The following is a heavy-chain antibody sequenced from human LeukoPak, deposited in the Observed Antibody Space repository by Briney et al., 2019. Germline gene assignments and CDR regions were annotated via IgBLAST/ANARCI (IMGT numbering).Heavy chain of an antibody. D-gene: IGHD3-10*01. CDR2: INPNSGGT. J-gene: IGHJ4*02. V-gene: IGHV1-2*02. CDR3: ARDPTYHYGSGSYYFDY. Sequence: ASVKVSCKASGGTLITYSITWVRQAPGQGLEWMGWINPNSGGTNYAQKFQGRVTMTRDTSISTAYMELSRLRSDDTAVYYCARDPTYHYGSGSYYFDYWGQGTLVTVSS. CDR1: GGTLITYS.